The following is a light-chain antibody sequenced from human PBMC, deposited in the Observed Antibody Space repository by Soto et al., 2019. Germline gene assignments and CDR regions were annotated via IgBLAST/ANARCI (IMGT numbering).Light chain of an antibody. CDR1: QSVSSSY. CDR2: GAS. J-gene: IGKJ4*01. Sequence: EIVLTQSPATLSLSPGDRATLSCRASQSVSSSYVAWYQQKPGQAPRLLIYGASSRAAGIPDWFSGSGSGTDFTLTISRLEPEDVAEYYCQQYGSSLLTFGGGTKVEIK. CDR3: QQYGSSLLT. V-gene: IGKV3-20*01.